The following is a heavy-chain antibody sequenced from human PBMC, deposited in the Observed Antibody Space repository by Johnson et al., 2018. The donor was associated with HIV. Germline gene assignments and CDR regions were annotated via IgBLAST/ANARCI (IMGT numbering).Heavy chain of an antibody. CDR2: INSAGSST. Sequence: EVQLVESGGGLVQPGGSLRLSCAASGFTFSSYWMHWVRQAPGKGLLWVSRINSAGSSTGYADSVKGRFTISRDNAKNTLYLQMNSLRAEDTAVYYCAREMAATNAWALDIWGQGTMVTVSS. D-gene: IGHD5-24*01. J-gene: IGHJ3*02. CDR1: GFTFSSYW. V-gene: IGHV3-74*01. CDR3: AREMAATNAWALDI.